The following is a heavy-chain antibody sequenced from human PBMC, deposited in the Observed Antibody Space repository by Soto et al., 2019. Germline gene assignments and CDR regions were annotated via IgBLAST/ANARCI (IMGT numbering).Heavy chain of an antibody. D-gene: IGHD6-13*01. J-gene: IGHJ3*02. CDR1: GYSFTSYW. Sequence: LGESLKISCKGSGYSFTSYWIGWVRQMPGKGLEWMGIIYPGDSDTRYSPSFQGQVTISADKSISTAYLQWSSLKASDTAMYYCARHYDAAAGKWNYDAFDIWGQGTMVNVSS. V-gene: IGHV5-51*01. CDR2: IYPGDSDT. CDR3: ARHYDAAAGKWNYDAFDI.